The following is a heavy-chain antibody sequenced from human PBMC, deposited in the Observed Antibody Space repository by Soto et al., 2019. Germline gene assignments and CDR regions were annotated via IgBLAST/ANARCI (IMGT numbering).Heavy chain of an antibody. D-gene: IGHD5-18*01. J-gene: IGHJ4*02. CDR1: GASMSSYY. CDR3: ARDRGFSYGRGAIDH. CDR2: IYYNEETKQNIPP. V-gene: IGHV4-59*01. Sequence: QVQLQESGPGLVKASETLSLTCSVSGASMSSYYWSWIRQPPGKGLEWIGNIYYNEETKQNIPPKNNPSLNSRVTMSLVTSKNPFFLKLTSVTAADTAIYYCARDRGFSYGRGAIDHGGQGTLVTVSS.